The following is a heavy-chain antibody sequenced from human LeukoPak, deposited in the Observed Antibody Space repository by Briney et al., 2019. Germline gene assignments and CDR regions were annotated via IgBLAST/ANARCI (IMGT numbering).Heavy chain of an antibody. V-gene: IGHV7-4-1*02. CDR1: GYTFTSYA. D-gene: IGHD6-6*01. CDR3: ARDGNVGLVDWFDP. Sequence: ASVKVSCKASGYTFTSYAMNWVRQAPGQGLEWMGWINTNTGNPTYAQGFTGRFVFSLDTSVSTAYLQISSLKAEDTAVYYCARDGNVGLVDWFDPWGQGTLVTVSS. J-gene: IGHJ5*02. CDR2: INTNTGNP.